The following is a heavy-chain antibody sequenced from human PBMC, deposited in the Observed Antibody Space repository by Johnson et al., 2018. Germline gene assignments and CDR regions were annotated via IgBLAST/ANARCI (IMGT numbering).Heavy chain of an antibody. CDR1: GFTFSSYA. D-gene: IGHD1-26*01. J-gene: IGHJ6*02. Sequence: VQLVESGGGLVQPGDFFRLSCAASGFTFSSYAMTWVRQAPGKGLEWVSAISASGGSTYYADPVKGRFTLSRDNSKNTLYLRLNRLRVEDTAVYYCAKANSGGYWGSGLDGWGPGTTVTVS. CDR3: AKANSGGYWGSGLDG. CDR2: ISASGGST. V-gene: IGHV3-23*04.